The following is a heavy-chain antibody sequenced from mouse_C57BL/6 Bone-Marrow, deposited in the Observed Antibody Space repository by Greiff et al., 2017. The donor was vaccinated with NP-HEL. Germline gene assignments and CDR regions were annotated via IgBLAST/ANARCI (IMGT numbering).Heavy chain of an antibody. Sequence: QVQLQQSGPELVKPGASVKISCKASGYAFSSSWMNWVKQRPGKGLEWIGRIYPGDGDTNYNGKFKGKATLTADKSSSTAYMQLSSLTSEDSAVYFCARDGYDWAYWGQGTLVTVSA. J-gene: IGHJ3*01. CDR1: GYAFSSSW. CDR3: ARDGYDWAY. V-gene: IGHV1-82*01. D-gene: IGHD2-4*01. CDR2: IYPGDGDT.